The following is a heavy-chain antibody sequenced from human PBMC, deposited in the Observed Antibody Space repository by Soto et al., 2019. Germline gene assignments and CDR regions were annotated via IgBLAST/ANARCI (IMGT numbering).Heavy chain of an antibody. Sequence: EVQLVESGGGLVQPGRSLRLSCAASGFTFDDYAMHWVRQAPGKGLEWVSGISWNSGSIGYADSVKGRFTISRDNAKNSLYLQMNSLRAEDTALYYCARDLRGGDLGRAFDIWGQGTMVTVSS. D-gene: IGHD3-16*01. CDR3: ARDLRGGDLGRAFDI. CDR2: ISWNSGSI. J-gene: IGHJ3*02. CDR1: GFTFDDYA. V-gene: IGHV3-9*01.